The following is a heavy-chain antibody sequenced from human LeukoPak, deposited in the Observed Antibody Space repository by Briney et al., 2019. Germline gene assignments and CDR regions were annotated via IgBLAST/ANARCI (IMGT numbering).Heavy chain of an antibody. J-gene: IGHJ4*02. CDR1: GYIFTELS. CDR3: TRVSRLRRHIVVVPAAMQDSDYDSSGQPLAY. Sequence: ASVKVSCKVSGYIFTELSMHWVRQATGQGLEWLGWMNPNSGNIGYAPKFQGRVTLTRDTSISTAYMELSSLRSEDTAVYYCTRVSRLRRHIVVVPAAMQDSDYDSSGQPLAYWGQGTLVTVSS. V-gene: IGHV1-8*03. CDR2: MNPNSGNI. D-gene: IGHD2-2*01.